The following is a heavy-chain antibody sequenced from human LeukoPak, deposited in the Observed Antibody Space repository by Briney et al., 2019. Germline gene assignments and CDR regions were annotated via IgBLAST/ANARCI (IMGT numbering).Heavy chain of an antibody. Sequence: GGSLRPSCAASGFPLRTYVMTWVRHAAGKGLEWVSTISGSGGSTYYADSVKGRFTISRDNSKNTLYLEMNSLRVDDTATYFCMRSDYGGLVDPWGQGTLITVSS. CDR3: MRSDYGGLVDP. J-gene: IGHJ5*02. D-gene: IGHD4-17*01. V-gene: IGHV3-23*01. CDR1: GFPLRTYV. CDR2: ISGSGGST.